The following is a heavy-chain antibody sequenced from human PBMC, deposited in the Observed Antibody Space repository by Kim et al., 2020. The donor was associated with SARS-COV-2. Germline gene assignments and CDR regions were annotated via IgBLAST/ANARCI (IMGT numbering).Heavy chain of an antibody. CDR2: SI. D-gene: IGHD6-13*01. CDR3: AKQQQQLAFDY. V-gene: IGHV3-9*01. Sequence: SIAYAASVKGRFTISRDNAKKSLDRQMNSLRPEDTAFYYCAKQQQQLAFDYWGQGTLVTVSS. J-gene: IGHJ4*02.